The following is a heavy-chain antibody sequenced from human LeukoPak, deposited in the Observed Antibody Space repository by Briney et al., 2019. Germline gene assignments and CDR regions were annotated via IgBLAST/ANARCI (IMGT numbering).Heavy chain of an antibody. J-gene: IGHJ4*02. CDR1: GFTFSSYA. D-gene: IGHD1-26*01. CDR2: ISGNGDSK. CDR3: ANSVVGAPELDY. Sequence: GGSLRLSCAASGFTFSSYAMSWVRQAPGKGLEWVSTISGNGDSKYYADSVEGRFTISRDNSKNTLYLQMNSLRAEDTAVYYCANSVVGAPELDYWGQGTLVTVSS. V-gene: IGHV3-23*01.